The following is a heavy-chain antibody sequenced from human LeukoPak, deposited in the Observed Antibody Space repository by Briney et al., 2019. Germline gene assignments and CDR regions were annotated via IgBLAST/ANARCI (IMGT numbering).Heavy chain of an antibody. D-gene: IGHD5-24*01. CDR2: ISSRSSYT. Sequence: GGSLRLSCAASGFTFSDYYMNWIRQAPGKGLEWVSYISSRSSYTNYADSVEGRFTISRDNAKNSLYLQMNSLRAEDTALYYCARGYNYPDYWGQGTLLTVSS. CDR1: GFTFSDYY. J-gene: IGHJ4*02. CDR3: ARGYNYPDY. V-gene: IGHV3-11*03.